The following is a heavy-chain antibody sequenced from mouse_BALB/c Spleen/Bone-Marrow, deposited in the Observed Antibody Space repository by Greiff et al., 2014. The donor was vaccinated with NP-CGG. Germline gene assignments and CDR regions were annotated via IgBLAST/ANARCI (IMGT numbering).Heavy chain of an antibody. J-gene: IGHJ4*01. CDR1: GFTFSSYA. Sequence: EVNVVESGGGLVKPGGSLKLSCAASGFTFSSYAMSWVRQTPEKRLEWVASISSGGSTYYPDSVKGRFTISRDNARNILYLQMSSLGSEDTAMYYCARDGSSYYAMDYWGQGTSVTVSS. V-gene: IGHV5-6-5*01. D-gene: IGHD1-1*01. CDR2: ISSGGST. CDR3: ARDGSSYYAMDY.